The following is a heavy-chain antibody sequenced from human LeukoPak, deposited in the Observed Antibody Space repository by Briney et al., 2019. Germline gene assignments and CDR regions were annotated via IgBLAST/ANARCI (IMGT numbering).Heavy chain of an antibody. CDR2: IYYSGST. D-gene: IGHD5-18*01. CDR1: GGSISSYY. CDR3: ARGGGYRDNPYYYYYYYMDV. Sequence: SETLSLTCTVSGGSISSYYWSWIRQPPGKGLEWIGYIYYSGSTNYNPSLKSRVTISVDTSKNQFSLKLSSVTAADTAVYYCARGGGYRDNPYYYYYYYMDVWGKGTTVTVSS. J-gene: IGHJ6*03. V-gene: IGHV4-59*01.